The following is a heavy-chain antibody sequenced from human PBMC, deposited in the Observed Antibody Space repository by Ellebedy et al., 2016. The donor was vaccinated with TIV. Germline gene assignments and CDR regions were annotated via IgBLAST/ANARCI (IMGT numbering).Heavy chain of an antibody. CDR2: ISYSGVT. CDR1: GGSLSGFH. CDR3: AKLGNPAQAAAATGS. V-gene: IGHV4-59*01. Sequence: SETLSLTXTVSGGSLSGFHWSWIRQTPGKGLEWIGYISYSGVTNYNPSLKSRVIISVDTSKNQFSLNLSSVTAADTAVYYCAKLGNPAQAAAATGSWGQGTLVTVSS. J-gene: IGHJ5*02. D-gene: IGHD6-13*01.